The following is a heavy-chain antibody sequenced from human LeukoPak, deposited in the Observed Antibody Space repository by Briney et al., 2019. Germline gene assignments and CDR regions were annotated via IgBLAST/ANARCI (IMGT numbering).Heavy chain of an antibody. CDR3: AKGSWITFSDY. Sequence: GGSLRLSCAASGFTFSSYTMNWVRQAPGKGLEWVSAISGSGGSTYYADSVKGRFTISRDDSKNTLYVQMNSLRAEDTAVYYCAKGSWITFSDYWGRGTLVTVSS. J-gene: IGHJ4*02. D-gene: IGHD5-12*01. CDR1: GFTFSSYT. V-gene: IGHV3-23*01. CDR2: ISGSGGST.